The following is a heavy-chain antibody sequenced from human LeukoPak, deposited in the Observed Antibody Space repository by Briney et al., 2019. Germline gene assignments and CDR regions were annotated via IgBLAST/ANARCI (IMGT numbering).Heavy chain of an antibody. J-gene: IGHJ4*02. Sequence: PSETLSLTCAVYGGSFSGYYWSWIRQPPGKGLEWIGEINHSGSTNYNPSLKSRVTISVDTSKNQFSLKLSSVTAADTAVYYCARVHYDFWSGYSNYFDYWGQGTLVTVSS. D-gene: IGHD3-3*01. CDR2: INHSGST. CDR1: GGSFSGYY. V-gene: IGHV4-34*01. CDR3: ARVHYDFWSGYSNYFDY.